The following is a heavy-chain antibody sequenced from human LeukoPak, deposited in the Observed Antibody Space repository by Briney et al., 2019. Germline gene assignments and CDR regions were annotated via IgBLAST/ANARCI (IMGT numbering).Heavy chain of an antibody. J-gene: IGHJ3*02. CDR3: ATYCSSTSCPHRRAFDI. D-gene: IGHD2-2*01. CDR1: GGSISSYY. Sequence: PSETLSLTCTVSGGSISSYYWSWIRQPPGKGLEWIGTIYYSGSTYYNPSLKSRVTISVDTSNDQFSLKLSSVTAADTAVYYCATYCSSTSCPHRRAFDIWGQGTMVTVSS. CDR2: IYYSGST. V-gene: IGHV4-59*04.